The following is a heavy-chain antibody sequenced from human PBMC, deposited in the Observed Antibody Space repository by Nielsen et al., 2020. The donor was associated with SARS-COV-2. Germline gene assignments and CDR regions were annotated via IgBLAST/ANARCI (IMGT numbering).Heavy chain of an antibody. D-gene: IGHD3-22*01. CDR3: ARAPPSGYHYDFSGYYGSLDY. CDR2: ISTAGDT. CDR1: GLTVTTTN. J-gene: IGHJ4*02. V-gene: IGHV3-13*01. Sequence: GESLKISCAASGLTVTTTNMNWVRQAPGKGLEWVSTISTAGDTFYLGSVKGRFTISRENAKNSLHLQMNDLRAGDTAVYYCARAPPSGYHYDFSGYYGSLDYWGQGTLVSVSS.